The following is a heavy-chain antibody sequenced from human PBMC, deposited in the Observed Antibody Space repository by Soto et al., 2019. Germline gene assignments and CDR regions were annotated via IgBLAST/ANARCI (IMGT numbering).Heavy chain of an antibody. V-gene: IGHV3-21*01. D-gene: IGHD6-19*01. CDR3: ARDWAGTPYYYYGMDV. CDR1: GFTFSSYS. CDR2: ISSSSSYI. J-gene: IGHJ6*02. Sequence: GGSLRLSCAASGFTFSSYSMNWVRQAPGKGLEWVSSISSSSSYIYYADSVKGRFTISRDNAKNSLYLQMNSLRAEDTAVYYCARDWAGTPYYYYGMDVWGQGTTVTVSS.